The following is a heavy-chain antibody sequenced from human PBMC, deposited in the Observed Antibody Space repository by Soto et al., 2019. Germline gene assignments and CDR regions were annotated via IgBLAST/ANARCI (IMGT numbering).Heavy chain of an antibody. J-gene: IGHJ5*02. CDR2: IYYSGST. D-gene: IGHD6-13*01. V-gene: IGHV4-31*02. CDR1: GGSISSGGYY. Sequence: SETLSLTCTVSGGSISSGGYYWSWIRQHPVKGLEWIGYIYYSGSTYYNPSLKSRVTISVDTSKNQFSLKLSSVTAADSAVYYCASVYSSPPDWFDPWGQGTLVTVSS. CDR3: ASVYSSPPDWFDP.